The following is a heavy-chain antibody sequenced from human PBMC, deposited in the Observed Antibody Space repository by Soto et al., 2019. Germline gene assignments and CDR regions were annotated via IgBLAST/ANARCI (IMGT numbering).Heavy chain of an antibody. V-gene: IGHV3-23*01. D-gene: IGHD6-19*01. CDR3: ASPGYGSGWWKFDP. CDR2: ISGSGGST. J-gene: IGHJ5*02. CDR1: GFTFSSYA. Sequence: EVQLLESGGGLVQPGGSLRLSCAASGFTFSSYAMSWVRQAPGKGLEWVSAISGSGGSTYYADSVKGRFTISRDNSKNTLDLQMNSLRAEDTAVYYCASPGYGSGWWKFDPWGQGTLVTVSS.